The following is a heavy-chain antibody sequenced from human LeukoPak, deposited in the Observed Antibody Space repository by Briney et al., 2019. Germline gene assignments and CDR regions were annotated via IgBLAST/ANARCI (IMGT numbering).Heavy chain of an antibody. CDR2: TRNKANSYTT. CDR3: ARDRGPVDY. J-gene: IGHJ4*02. CDR1: GFTFSDHY. Sequence: GGSLRLSCAASGFTFSDHYMDWVRQAPGKGLEWVGCTRNKANSYTTEYAASVKGRFTISRDDSKNSLYLQMNSLKTEDTAVYYCARDRGPVDYWGQGTLVTVSS. V-gene: IGHV3-72*01.